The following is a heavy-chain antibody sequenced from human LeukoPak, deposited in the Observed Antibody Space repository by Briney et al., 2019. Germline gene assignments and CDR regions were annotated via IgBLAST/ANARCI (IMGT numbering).Heavy chain of an antibody. Sequence: GGSLRLSCAASGFTFSSYAMHWVRQAPGKGLEWVAVISYDGSNKYYADSVKGRFTISRDNSKNTLYLQMNSLRAEDTAVYYCAGEGTAMVTSGFDYWGQGTLVTVSS. CDR2: ISYDGSNK. J-gene: IGHJ4*02. CDR1: GFTFSSYA. D-gene: IGHD5-18*01. CDR3: AGEGTAMVTSGFDY. V-gene: IGHV3-30-3*01.